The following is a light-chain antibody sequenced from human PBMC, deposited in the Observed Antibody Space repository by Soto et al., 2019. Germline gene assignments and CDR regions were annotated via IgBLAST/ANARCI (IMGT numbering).Light chain of an antibody. CDR3: QQYNSYPHT. CDR1: QGISTS. J-gene: IGKJ2*01. V-gene: IGKV1-5*03. Sequence: DIQMTQSPSSVSASVGDRVTITCRANQGISTSLAWYQQKPGKAPKLLIYKACSLYIGVISRFSGSGSGTGFTLTISSLQPDDFATYYCQQYNSYPHTFGQGTKVDLK. CDR2: KAC.